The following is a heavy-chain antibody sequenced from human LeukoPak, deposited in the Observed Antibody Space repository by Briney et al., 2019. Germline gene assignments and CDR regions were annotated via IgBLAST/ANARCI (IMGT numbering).Heavy chain of an antibody. Sequence: SQTLSLTCTVSGGSISSRGCYWSWIRQHPGKGLEWIGYIYYSGSTNYNPSLKSRVTISVDTSKNQFSLKLSSVTAADPAVYYCARGAEWFGELLWYFDYGGQGPLVTVSS. CDR2: IYYSGST. CDR1: GGSISSRGCY. V-gene: IGHV4-61*08. CDR3: ARGAEWFGELLWYFDY. D-gene: IGHD3-10*01. J-gene: IGHJ4*02.